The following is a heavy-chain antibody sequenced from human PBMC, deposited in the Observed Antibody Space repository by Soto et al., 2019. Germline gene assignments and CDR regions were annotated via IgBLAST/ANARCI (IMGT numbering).Heavy chain of an antibody. CDR3: ATLIAAAGTFDY. V-gene: IGHV4-59*08. CDR1: GGSISSYY. CDR2: IYYSGST. D-gene: IGHD6-13*01. J-gene: IGHJ4*02. Sequence: QVQLQESGPGLVKPSETLSLTCTVSGGSISSYYWSWIRQPPGKGLEWIGYIYYSGSTNYNPSLKSRVTSSVYTSKNPFSLKLSYVTAADTAVYYCATLIAAAGTFDYWGQGTLVTVSS.